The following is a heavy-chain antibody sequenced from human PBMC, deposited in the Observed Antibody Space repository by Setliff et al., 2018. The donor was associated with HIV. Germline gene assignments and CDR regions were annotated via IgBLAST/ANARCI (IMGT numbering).Heavy chain of an antibody. Sequence: PSETLSLTCAVSGYSISIGYYWGWVRQPPGGGLEWIGSVYYSGSTYYNPSLRSRVTISVDTSKNQLSLRLTSLTAADTAVYYCARSQPDTIFGVVTFDFWGQGQMVTVSS. CDR3: ARSQPDTIFGVVTFDF. D-gene: IGHD3-3*01. V-gene: IGHV4-38-2*01. CDR2: VYYSGST. CDR1: GYSISIGYY. J-gene: IGHJ4*02.